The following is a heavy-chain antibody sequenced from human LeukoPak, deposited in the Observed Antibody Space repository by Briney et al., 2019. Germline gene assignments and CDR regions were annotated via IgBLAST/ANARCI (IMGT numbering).Heavy chain of an antibody. D-gene: IGHD7-27*01. CDR3: ARHLGTSPPLDY. CDR1: GGSISSYY. Sequence: SETLSLTCTVSGGSISSYYWSWIRQPPGKGLEWIGYTYYSGSTNYNPSLKSRVTISVDTSKNQFSLKLSSVTAADTAVYYCARHLGTSPPLDYWGQGTLVTVSS. CDR2: TYYSGST. V-gene: IGHV4-59*08. J-gene: IGHJ4*02.